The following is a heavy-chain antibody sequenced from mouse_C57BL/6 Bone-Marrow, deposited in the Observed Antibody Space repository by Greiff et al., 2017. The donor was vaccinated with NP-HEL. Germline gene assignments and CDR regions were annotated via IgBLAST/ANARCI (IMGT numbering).Heavy chain of an antibody. Sequence: QVQLQQPGAELVKPGASVKLSCKASGYTFTSYWMHWVKQRPGQGLEWIGMIHPNSGSTNYNEKFKSKAPLTVDKSSSTAYMQRSSLTSEDSAVYYCARSPYYGSSYWYFDVWGTGTTVTVSS. CDR2: IHPNSGST. V-gene: IGHV1-64*01. D-gene: IGHD1-1*01. J-gene: IGHJ1*03. CDR1: GYTFTSYW. CDR3: ARSPYYGSSYWYFDV.